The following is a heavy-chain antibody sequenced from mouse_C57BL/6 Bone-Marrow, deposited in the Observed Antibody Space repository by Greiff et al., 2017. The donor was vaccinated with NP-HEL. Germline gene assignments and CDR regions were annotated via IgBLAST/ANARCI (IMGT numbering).Heavy chain of an antibody. Sequence: QVQLQQSGAELVRPGTSVKMSCKASGYTFTNYWIGWAKQRPGHGLEWIGDIYPGGGYTNYNEKFKGKATLTADKSSSTAYMQFSSLTSEDSAIYYWARGATGAMDYWGQGTSVTVSS. J-gene: IGHJ4*01. CDR3: ARGATGAMDY. CDR2: IYPGGGYT. V-gene: IGHV1-63*01. CDR1: GYTFTNYW. D-gene: IGHD6-1*01.